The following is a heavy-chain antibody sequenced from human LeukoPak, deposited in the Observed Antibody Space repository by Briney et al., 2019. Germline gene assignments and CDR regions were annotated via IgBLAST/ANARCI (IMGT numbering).Heavy chain of an antibody. D-gene: IGHD1-26*01. CDR2: ISAYNGNT. CDR3: ARAGYSRFVDDLDY. CDR1: GYIFTNYG. Sequence: ASVKVSCKASGYIFTNYGINWMRQAPGQGLEWMGWISAYNGNTKYTQKLQDRVTMTTDTSTSTAYMELKTLRSDDTAVYFCARAGYSRFVDDLDYWGQGTLVTVSS. J-gene: IGHJ4*02. V-gene: IGHV1-18*01.